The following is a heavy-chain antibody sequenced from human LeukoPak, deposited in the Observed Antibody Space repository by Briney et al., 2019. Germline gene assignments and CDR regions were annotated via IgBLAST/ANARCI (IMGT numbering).Heavy chain of an antibody. V-gene: IGHV1-69*13. J-gene: IGHJ4*02. CDR2: IIPIFGTA. CDR1: GGTFSSYA. Sequence: SVKASCKASGGTFSSYAISWVRQAPGQGLEWMGGIIPIFGTANYAQKFQGRVTITADESTSTAYMELSSLRSEDTAVYYCARGPVQLERLDYWGQGTLVTVSS. CDR3: ARGPVQLERLDY. D-gene: IGHD1-1*01.